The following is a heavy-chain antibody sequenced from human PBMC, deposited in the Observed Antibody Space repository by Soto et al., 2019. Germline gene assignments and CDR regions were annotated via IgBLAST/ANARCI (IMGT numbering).Heavy chain of an antibody. CDR2: ISPNSGGS. Sequence: WASVKVSCMASGYTFNDDYIYWVRQAPGQGLEWMGWISPNSGGSNYAQKFQGWVTLTRDTSTSTVYMELSRLKSEDTAVYYCGRDVNGYPPGGMDVWGQGTTVTVSS. V-gene: IGHV1-2*04. D-gene: IGHD5-18*01. CDR1: GYTFNDDY. J-gene: IGHJ6*02. CDR3: GRDVNGYPPGGMDV.